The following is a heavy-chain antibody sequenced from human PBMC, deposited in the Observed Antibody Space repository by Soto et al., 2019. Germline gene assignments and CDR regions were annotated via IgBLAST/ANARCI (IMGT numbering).Heavy chain of an antibody. V-gene: IGHV4-59*01. D-gene: IGHD6-13*01. CDR2: IYYSGST. CDR1: GGSISSYY. J-gene: IGHJ5*02. CDR3: ARGIAAAGRPYGTWFDP. Sequence: SETLSLTCTVSGGSISSYYWSWIRQHPGKGLEWIGYIYYSGSTNYNPSLKSRVTISVDTSKNQFSLKLSSVTAADTAVYYCARGIAAAGRPYGTWFDPWGQGTLVTVSS.